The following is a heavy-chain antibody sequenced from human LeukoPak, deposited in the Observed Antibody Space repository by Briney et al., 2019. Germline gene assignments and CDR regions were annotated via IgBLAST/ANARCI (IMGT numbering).Heavy chain of an antibody. CDR2: ISYDGSNK. D-gene: IGHD2-2*02. J-gene: IGHJ4*02. CDR1: GFTLSSYG. Sequence: GGSLRLSCAASGFTLSSYGMHWVRQAPGKGLEWVAVISYDGSNKYYADSVKGRFTISRDNSQNTLYLQMNSLRAEDTAVYYCAKTRPYQLLYYFDYWGQGTLVTVSS. CDR3: AKTRPYQLLYYFDY. V-gene: IGHV3-30*18.